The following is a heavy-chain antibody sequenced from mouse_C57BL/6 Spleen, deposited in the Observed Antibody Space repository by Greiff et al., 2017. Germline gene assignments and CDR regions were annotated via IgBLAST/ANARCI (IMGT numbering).Heavy chain of an antibody. Sequence: VQRVESGPELVKPGASVKISCKASGYAFSSSWMNWVKQRPGKGLEWIGRIYPGDGDTNYNGKFKGKATLTADKSSSTAYMQLSSLTSEDSAVYFCARSDYYYAMDYWGQGTSVTVSS. CDR1: GYAFSSSW. CDR2: IYPGDGDT. CDR3: ARSDYYYAMDY. J-gene: IGHJ4*01. V-gene: IGHV1-82*01.